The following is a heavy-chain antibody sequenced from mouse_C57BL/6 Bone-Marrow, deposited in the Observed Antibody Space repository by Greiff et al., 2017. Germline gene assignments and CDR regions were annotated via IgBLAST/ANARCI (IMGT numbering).Heavy chain of an antibody. V-gene: IGHV1-72*01. CDR3: AREHMTTVVAEGFAY. J-gene: IGHJ3*01. CDR1: GYTFTSYW. CDR2: IDPNSGGT. D-gene: IGHD1-1*01. Sequence: QVQLQQPGAELVKPGASVKLSCKASGYTFTSYWMHWVKQRPGRGLEWIGRIDPNSGGTKYNEKFKSKATLTVDKPSSTAYMQFSSLTSADSAVYYGAREHMTTVVAEGFAYWGQGTLVTVSA.